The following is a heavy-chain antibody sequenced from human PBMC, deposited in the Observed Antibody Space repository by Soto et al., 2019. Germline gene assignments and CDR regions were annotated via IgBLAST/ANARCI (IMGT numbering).Heavy chain of an antibody. V-gene: IGHV4-39*01. CDR3: ARPQTFWSGYYGYMDV. J-gene: IGHJ6*03. CDR2: IYYSGST. CDR1: GGSISSSSYY. D-gene: IGHD3-3*01. Sequence: SETLSLTCTVSGGSISSSSYYWGWIRQPPGKGLEWIGSIYYSGSTYYNPSLKSRVTISVDTSKNQFSLKLSSVTAADTAVYYCARPQTFWSGYYGYMDVWGKGTTVTVSS.